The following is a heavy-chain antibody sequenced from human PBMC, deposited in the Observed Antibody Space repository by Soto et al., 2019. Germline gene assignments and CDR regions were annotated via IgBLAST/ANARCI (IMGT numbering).Heavy chain of an antibody. CDR1: GGSISGYY. V-gene: IGHV4-59*08. CDR2: IYYTGST. CDR3: ARRGFFDY. J-gene: IGHJ4*02. Sequence: QVQLQESGPGLVKPSETLSLTCTVSGGSISGYYWSWIRQPPGKGLEWIGFIYYTGSTNYNPTLKSRVTISVDTSKNQFSLNLSSVTAADTAVYYCARRGFFDYWGQGTLVTVSS.